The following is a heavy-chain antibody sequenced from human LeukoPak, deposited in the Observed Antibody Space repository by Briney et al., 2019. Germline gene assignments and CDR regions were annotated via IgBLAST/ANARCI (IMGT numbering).Heavy chain of an antibody. Sequence: GRSLRLSCAASGFTFDDYAMHWVRQAPGKGLEWVSCISWNSGSIGYADSVKGRFTISRDNAKNSLYLQMNSLGAEETALYSCAKDRVKSIAAAGLFDYWGQGTLVAVPS. CDR1: GFTFDDYA. CDR2: ISWNSGSI. CDR3: AKDRVKSIAAAGLFDY. D-gene: IGHD6-13*01. V-gene: IGHV3-9*01. J-gene: IGHJ4*02.